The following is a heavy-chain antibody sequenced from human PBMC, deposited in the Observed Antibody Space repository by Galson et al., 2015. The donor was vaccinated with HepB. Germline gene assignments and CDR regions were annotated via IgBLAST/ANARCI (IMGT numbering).Heavy chain of an antibody. V-gene: IGHV3-49*03. CDR2: IRSKAYGGTT. Sequence: SLRLSCAASGFTFGDYAMSWFRQAPGKGLEWVGFIRSKAYGGTTEYAASVKGRFTISRDDSKSIAYLQMNSLKTEDTAVYYCTKDQLLLWFGELDDAFDIWGQGTMVTVSS. D-gene: IGHD3-10*01. J-gene: IGHJ3*02. CDR3: TKDQLLLWFGELDDAFDI. CDR1: GFTFGDYA.